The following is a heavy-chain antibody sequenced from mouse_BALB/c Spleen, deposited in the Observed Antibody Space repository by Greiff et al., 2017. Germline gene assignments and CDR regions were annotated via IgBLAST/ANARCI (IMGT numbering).Heavy chain of an antibody. V-gene: IGHV14-3*02. CDR3: ARNGNCGMDD. Sequence: VQLQQSGAELVKPGASVKLSCTASGFYIKDTYMHWVKQWPEQGLEWIGRIDPANGNTKYDPKFQGKATITADTSSNTAYLKLSSLTSEDTAVYYCARNGNCGMDDWGQGTSVTVSS. CDR1: GFYIKDTY. D-gene: IGHD2-1*01. CDR2: IDPANGNT. J-gene: IGHJ4*01.